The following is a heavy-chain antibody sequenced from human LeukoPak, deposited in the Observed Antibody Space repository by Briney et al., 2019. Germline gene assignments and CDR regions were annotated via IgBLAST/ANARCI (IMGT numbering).Heavy chain of an antibody. CDR3: ARVVVQLWLPYNWFDP. CDR2: IKQDGSEK. CDR1: GFTFSSYW. D-gene: IGHD5-18*01. V-gene: IGHV3-7*01. J-gene: IGHJ5*02. Sequence: PGGPLRLSCAASGFTFSSYWMSWVRQAPGKGLEWVANIKQDGSEKYYVDSVKGRFTISRDNAKNSLYLQMNSLRAEDTAVYYCARVVVQLWLPYNWFDPWGQGTLVTVSS.